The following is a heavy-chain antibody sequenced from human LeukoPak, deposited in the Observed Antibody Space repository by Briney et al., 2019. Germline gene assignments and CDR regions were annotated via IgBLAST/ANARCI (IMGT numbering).Heavy chain of an antibody. CDR3: ARPTLVQYGGFDY. D-gene: IGHD4-23*01. CDR2: INPSGGST. Sequence: GASVKVSRKASGYTFTSYFMHWVRQAPGQGLEWMGIINPSGGSTSYAQKFQGRVTMTRDTSTSTVYEELGSLRSEDTAVYYCARPTLVQYGGFDYWGQGTLVTVSS. V-gene: IGHV1-46*01. J-gene: IGHJ4*02. CDR1: GYTFTSYF.